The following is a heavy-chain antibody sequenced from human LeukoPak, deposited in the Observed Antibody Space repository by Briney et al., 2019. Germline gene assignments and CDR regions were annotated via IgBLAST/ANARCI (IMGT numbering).Heavy chain of an antibody. J-gene: IGHJ4*02. Sequence: GASVTVSCKASGGTFSSYAFSWVRQAPGQGLEWMGRIIPILGIANYAQKFQGRVTITADKSTSTAYMELSSLRSEETAVYYCASRYYYDSSGQPRSRTDYWGQGTLVTVSS. CDR2: IIPILGIA. D-gene: IGHD3-22*01. CDR3: ASRYYYDSSGQPRSRTDY. V-gene: IGHV1-69*04. CDR1: GGTFSSYA.